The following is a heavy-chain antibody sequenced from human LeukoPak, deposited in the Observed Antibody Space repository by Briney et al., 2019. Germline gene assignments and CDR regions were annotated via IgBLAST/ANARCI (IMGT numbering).Heavy chain of an antibody. CDR2: INSNGGST. V-gene: IGHV3-64D*09. Sequence: GGSLRLSCSVSGFTFSIYAMHCGRHAPGKGLQFLSSINSNGGSTYYADSVKGRFTMSRENSKTTLYLQMRSLRAEDTAVYYCVKELKKSGYDSWGQGTLVTVSS. J-gene: IGHJ4*02. D-gene: IGHD5-12*01. CDR3: VKELKKSGYDS. CDR1: GFTFSIYA.